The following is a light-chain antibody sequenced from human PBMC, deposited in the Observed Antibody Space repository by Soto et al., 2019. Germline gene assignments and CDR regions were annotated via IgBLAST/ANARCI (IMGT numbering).Light chain of an antibody. CDR3: QKNYRTLWP. CDR2: SAS. J-gene: IGKJ1*01. CDR1: QTIFTY. Sequence: DVQMTQSPSSLSASIGDRVTITCRASQTIFTYLNWYQHIPGKAPKLLIYSASKLQTGVPSRFSASGSGTEFTLTITSLHPEDFGTYYCQKNYRTLWPFGPGTRVDIK. V-gene: IGKV1-39*01.